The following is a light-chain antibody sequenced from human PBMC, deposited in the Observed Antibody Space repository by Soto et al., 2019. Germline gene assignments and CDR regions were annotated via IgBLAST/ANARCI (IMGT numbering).Light chain of an antibody. J-gene: IGKJ4*01. CDR1: QSISTW. V-gene: IGKV1-5*03. CDR3: QQYNTYPLT. CDR2: KAS. Sequence: ESQLTQSPSAPSETIGDRVTITCRASQSISTWLAWYQQKPGKAPKLIIYKASSLEAGVPSRFSGSGSGTEFNITISSLQPDDFAAYYCQQYNTYPLTFGGGPNVDIK.